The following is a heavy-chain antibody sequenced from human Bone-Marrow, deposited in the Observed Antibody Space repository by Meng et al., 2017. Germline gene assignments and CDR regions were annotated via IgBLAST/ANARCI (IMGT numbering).Heavy chain of an antibody. V-gene: IGHV3-21*01. CDR2: ISSSSSYI. CDR1: GFIFDDFG. D-gene: IGHD1-1*01. Sequence: GGSLRLSCAASGFIFDDFGMSWVRQAPGKGVEWVSSISSSSSYIYYADSVKGRFTISRDNAKNSLYLQMNSLRAEDTAVYDCARDQLGTSLGLGRWRYYYYGMDVWGQGTTVTVSS. J-gene: IGHJ6*02. CDR3: ARDQLGTSLGLGRWRYYYYGMDV.